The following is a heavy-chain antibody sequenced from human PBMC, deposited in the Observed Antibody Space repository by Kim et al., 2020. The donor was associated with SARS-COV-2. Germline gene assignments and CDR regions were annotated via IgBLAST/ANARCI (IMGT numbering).Heavy chain of an antibody. Sequence: GESLKISCKGSGYSFTSYWISWVRQMPGKGLEWMGRFDPSDSYTNYSPSFQGHVTISADKSISTAYLQWSSLKASDTAMYYCARQEGTGYCSGGSCYGVWFDTWGQGTLVTVSS. V-gene: IGHV5-10-1*01. CDR2: FDPSDSYT. CDR1: GYSFTSYW. CDR3: ARQEGTGYCSGGSCYGVWFDT. D-gene: IGHD2-15*01. J-gene: IGHJ5*02.